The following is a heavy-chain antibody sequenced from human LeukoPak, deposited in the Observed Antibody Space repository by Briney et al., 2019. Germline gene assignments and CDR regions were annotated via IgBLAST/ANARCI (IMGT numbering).Heavy chain of an antibody. CDR3: ARDAAYNWNYVDY. V-gene: IGHV3-30*03. CDR1: GFTFSSYG. J-gene: IGHJ4*02. CDR2: TSYDGSSK. Sequence: GGSLRLSCAASGFTFSSYGMHWVRQAPGKGLEWVSVTSYDGSSKYYADSVKGRLTIYRDNSRNTLYLQMDSLRVEDTAVYYCARDAAYNWNYVDYWGQGTLVAVSS. D-gene: IGHD1-20*01.